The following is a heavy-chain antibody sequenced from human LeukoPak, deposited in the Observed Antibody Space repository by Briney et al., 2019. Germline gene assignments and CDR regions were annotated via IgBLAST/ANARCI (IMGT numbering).Heavy chain of an antibody. Sequence: GGSLRLSCAASGFTFSSYGMHWVRQAPGRGLEWVAFIRYDGSNKYYADSVKGRFTISRDNSKNTLYLQMNSLRAEDTAVYYCAKDQEHDFWSGYYLDPWGQGTLVTVPS. D-gene: IGHD3-3*01. CDR1: GFTFSSYG. CDR2: IRYDGSNK. CDR3: AKDQEHDFWSGYYLDP. V-gene: IGHV3-30*02. J-gene: IGHJ5*02.